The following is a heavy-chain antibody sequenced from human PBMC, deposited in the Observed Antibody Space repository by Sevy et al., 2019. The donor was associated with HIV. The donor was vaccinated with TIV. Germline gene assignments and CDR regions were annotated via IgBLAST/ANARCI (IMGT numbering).Heavy chain of an antibody. CDR2: INSDGSST. CDR3: ARAVYSSGSPFDY. CDR1: GFTFSSYW. D-gene: IGHD6-19*01. V-gene: IGHV3-74*01. Sequence: GGSLRLSCAASGFTFSSYWMHWVRQAPGKGLVWVSRINSDGSSTSYADSGKGRFTISRDNAKNTLYLQMNSLRAEDTAVYYCARAVYSSGSPFDYWGQGTLVTVSS. J-gene: IGHJ4*02.